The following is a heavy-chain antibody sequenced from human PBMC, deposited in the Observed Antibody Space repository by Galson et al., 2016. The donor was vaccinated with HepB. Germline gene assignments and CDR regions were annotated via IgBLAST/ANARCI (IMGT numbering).Heavy chain of an antibody. CDR1: GGSISGGGHY. CDR3: ARTLRGSVLNYYYNGLDV. Sequence: TLSLTCTVSGGSISGGGHYWSWIRQHPGKGLEFIGYIYYSGSTDYNPSPKSRVTISVDTSKNQFSLKLTSVTAADTAVYYCARTLRGSVLNYYYNGLDVWGQGTTVTVPS. D-gene: IGHD3-10*01. V-gene: IGHV4-31*03. CDR2: IYYSGST. J-gene: IGHJ6*02.